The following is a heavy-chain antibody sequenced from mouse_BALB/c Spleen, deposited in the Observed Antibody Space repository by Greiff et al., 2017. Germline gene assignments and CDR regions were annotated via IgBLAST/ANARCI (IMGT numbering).Heavy chain of an antibody. J-gene: IGHJ4*01. Sequence: QVTLKECGPGILQPSQTLSLTCSFSGFSLSTSGMGVSWIRQPSGKGLEWLAHIYWDDEKRYNPSLKSRLTISKDTSRNQVFLKITSVDTADTATYYCARAYFYAMDYWGQGTSVTVSS. CDR1: GFSLSTSGMG. V-gene: IGHV8-12*01. CDR2: IYWDDEK. CDR3: ARAYFYAMDY. D-gene: IGHD2-10*01.